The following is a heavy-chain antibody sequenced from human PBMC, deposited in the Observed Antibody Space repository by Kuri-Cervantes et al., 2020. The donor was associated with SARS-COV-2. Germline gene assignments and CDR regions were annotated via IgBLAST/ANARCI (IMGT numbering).Heavy chain of an antibody. Sequence: GESLKISCVVYGFSLRNYGLNWLRLAPGRGLEWVAHINPIDTIYYSDSVRGRFTISRDNAKKSVYLQMNSLKDEDTAVYYCARDRGDLIAAVGAFDYWGQGTLVTVSS. CDR3: ARDRGDLIAAVGAFDY. V-gene: IGHV3-48*02. J-gene: IGHJ4*02. D-gene: IGHD6-13*01. CDR1: GFSLRNYG. CDR2: INPIDTI.